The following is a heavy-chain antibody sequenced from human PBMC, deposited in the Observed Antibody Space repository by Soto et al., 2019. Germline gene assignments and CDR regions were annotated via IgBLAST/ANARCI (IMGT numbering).Heavy chain of an antibody. J-gene: IGHJ6*02. CDR1: GGSISSGDYY. V-gene: IGHV4-30-4*01. CDR2: IYYSGST. CDR3: ARDLSEYSSSTYGMDV. D-gene: IGHD6-6*01. Sequence: SETLSLTCTVSGGSISSGDYYWSWIRQPPGKGLEWIGSIYYSGSTYYNPSLKSRVTISVDTSKNQFSLKLSSVTAADTAVYYCARDLSEYSSSTYGMDVWGQGTTVTVSS.